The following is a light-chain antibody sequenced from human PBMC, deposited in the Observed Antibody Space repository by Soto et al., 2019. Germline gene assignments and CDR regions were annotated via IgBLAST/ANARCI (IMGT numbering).Light chain of an antibody. Sequence: QSALTQPRSVSGSPGQSVTISCTGTSSDVGGYKYVSWYQQHPGKAPKLMIYDVNKRPSGVPDRFSGSKSGNTASLTISGLQAEDEADYYCCSYAGSFILVFGGGTKLTVL. J-gene: IGLJ3*02. CDR2: DVN. V-gene: IGLV2-11*01. CDR3: CSYAGSFILV. CDR1: SSDVGGYKY.